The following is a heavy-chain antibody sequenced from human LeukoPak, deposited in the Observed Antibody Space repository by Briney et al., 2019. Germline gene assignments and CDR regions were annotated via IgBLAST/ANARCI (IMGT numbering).Heavy chain of an antibody. V-gene: IGHV3-48*04. CDR1: GFTFSSYS. CDR2: ISSSSSTI. CDR3: ARVWNSYGQKAPGY. J-gene: IGHJ4*02. D-gene: IGHD5-18*01. Sequence: PGGSLRLSCAASGFTFSSYSMNWVRQAPGKGLEWVSSISSSSSTIYYADSVKGRFTISRDNAKNSLYLQMNSLRAEDTAVYYCARVWNSYGQKAPGYWGQGTLVTVSS.